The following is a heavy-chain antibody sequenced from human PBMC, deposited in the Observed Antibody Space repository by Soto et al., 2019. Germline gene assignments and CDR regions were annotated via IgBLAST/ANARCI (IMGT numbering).Heavy chain of an antibody. CDR3: ARDLGNNHGSFGY. CDR2: ISYDGSNK. J-gene: IGHJ4*02. D-gene: IGHD1-1*01. V-gene: IGHV3-30-3*01. Sequence: PILPSVASGFTVSNYAMNWVRQAAGKGLEWVAVISYDGSNKYYADSVKGRITISRDNSRNTLYLQMNNLRAEDTAMYYCARDLGNNHGSFGYWGPGTLVTVSS. CDR1: GFTVSNYA.